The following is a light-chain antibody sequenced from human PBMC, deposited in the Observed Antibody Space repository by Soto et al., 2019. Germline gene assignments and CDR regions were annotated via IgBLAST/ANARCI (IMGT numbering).Light chain of an antibody. V-gene: IGLV2-14*01. CDR3: SSYSSIITYV. Sequence: QSVLTQPASVSGSPGQSITISCTGSATDVGGYNYVSWYQQHPGKAPKLMIYEVSNRPSGVSNRFSGSKSGNTASLTISGLQAEDEADYYCSSYSSIITYVFGTGTKLTVL. CDR2: EVS. CDR1: ATDVGGYNY. J-gene: IGLJ1*01.